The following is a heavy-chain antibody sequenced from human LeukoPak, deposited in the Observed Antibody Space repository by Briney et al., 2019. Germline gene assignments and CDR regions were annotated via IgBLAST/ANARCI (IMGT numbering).Heavy chain of an antibody. CDR2: ITGSGTTI. Sequence: GGSLRLSCAASGFTFSSYEMNWVRQAPGKGLEWVSYITGSGTTIYYADSVKGRFTISRDNSKNTLYLQMNSLRAEDTAVYYCAKDLDILTTPGWWGQGTLVTVSS. J-gene: IGHJ4*02. CDR1: GFTFSSYE. D-gene: IGHD3-9*01. CDR3: AKDLDILTTPGW. V-gene: IGHV3-48*03.